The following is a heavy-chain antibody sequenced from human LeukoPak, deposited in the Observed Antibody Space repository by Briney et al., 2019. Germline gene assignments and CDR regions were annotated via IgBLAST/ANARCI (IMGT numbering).Heavy chain of an antibody. CDR1: GGSISSGGYS. D-gene: IGHD1-26*01. J-gene: IGHJ3*02. Sequence: SQTLSLTCAVSGGSISSGGYSWSWIRQPPGKGLEWIGYIYYSGSTYYNPSLKSRVTISVDTSKNQFSLKLSSVTAADTAVYYCARARGGSYHDAFDIWGQGTMVTVSS. CDR2: IYYSGST. V-gene: IGHV4-30-4*07. CDR3: ARARGGSYHDAFDI.